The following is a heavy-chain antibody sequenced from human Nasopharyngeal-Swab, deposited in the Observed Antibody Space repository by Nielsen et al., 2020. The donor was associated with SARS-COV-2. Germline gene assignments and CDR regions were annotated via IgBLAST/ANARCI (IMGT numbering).Heavy chain of an antibody. Sequence: GSLRLSCDVYGGSSSGYTWSWIRQPPGKGLEWIGEINHSGSPNYNPSLKSRVTISVDMSKRQFSLKLSSVIAADTAVYYCARGGYNDFWSGYRNHNWFYMDVWGKGTTVTVSS. CDR1: GGSSSGYT. J-gene: IGHJ6*03. D-gene: IGHD3-3*01. CDR2: INHSGSP. CDR3: ARGGYNDFWSGYRNHNWFYMDV. V-gene: IGHV4-34*01.